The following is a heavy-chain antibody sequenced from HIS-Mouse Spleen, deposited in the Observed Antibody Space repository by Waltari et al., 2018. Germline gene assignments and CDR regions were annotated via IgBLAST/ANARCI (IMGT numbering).Heavy chain of an antibody. CDR2: INHSGST. V-gene: IGHV4-34*01. CDR1: GGSFSGYY. D-gene: IGHD1-1*01. Sequence: QVQLQQWGAGLLKPSETLSLTCAVYGGSFSGYYWSWIRQPPGKGLGWFGEINHSGSTNYNPSLKSRVTISVDTSKNQFSLKLSSVTAADTAVYYCARGGNWDAFDIWGQGTMVTVSS. CDR3: ARGGNWDAFDI. J-gene: IGHJ3*02.